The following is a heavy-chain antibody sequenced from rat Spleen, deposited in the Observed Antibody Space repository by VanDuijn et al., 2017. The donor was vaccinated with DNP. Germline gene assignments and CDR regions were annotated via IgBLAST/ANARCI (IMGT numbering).Heavy chain of an antibody. V-gene: IGHV5-7*01. CDR3: ARRGTEGTFDY. Sequence: EVQLVQSGGGLVQPGRSLKLSCAPSGFTFSDYYMAWVRQAPTKGLELVAYISYDGVITYYGDSVKGRFTISRDNAKNTLYLQMERLRSEDTATYYCARRGTEGTFDYWGQGVMVTVSS. D-gene: IGHD1-11*01. CDR2: ISYDGVIT. J-gene: IGHJ2*01. CDR1: GFTFSDYY.